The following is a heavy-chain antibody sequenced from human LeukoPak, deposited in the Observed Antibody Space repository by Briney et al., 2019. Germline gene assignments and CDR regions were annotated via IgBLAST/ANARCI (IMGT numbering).Heavy chain of an antibody. CDR3: AKDLASSGWLGAFDI. CDR2: ISYDGSNK. J-gene: IGHJ3*02. Sequence: PGRSLRLSCAASGFTFSSYGMHWVRQAPGKGLEWVAVISYDGSNKYYADSVKGRFTISRGNSKNTLYLQMNSLRAEDTAVYYCAKDLASSGWLGAFDIWGQGTMVTVSS. V-gene: IGHV3-30*18. CDR1: GFTFSSYG. D-gene: IGHD6-19*01.